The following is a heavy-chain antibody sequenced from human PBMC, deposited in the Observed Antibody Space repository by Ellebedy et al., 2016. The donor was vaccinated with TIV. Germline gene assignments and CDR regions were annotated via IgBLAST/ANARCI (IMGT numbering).Heavy chain of an antibody. D-gene: IGHD3-22*01. CDR3: ARDDISDYYPVDY. J-gene: IGHJ4*02. CDR1: GFIFSTYS. Sequence: GESLKISXVGSGFIFSTYSLNWVRQAPGKGLEWVASITSSGNYIYYADSVKGRFTISRDNAKNSLYLQMDSLRAEDTAVYYCARDDISDYYPVDYWGQGTLVTVSS. V-gene: IGHV3-21*01. CDR2: ITSSGNYI.